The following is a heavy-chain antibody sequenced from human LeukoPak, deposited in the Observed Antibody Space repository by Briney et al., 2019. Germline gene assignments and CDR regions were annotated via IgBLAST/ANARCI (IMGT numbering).Heavy chain of an antibody. CDR3: ARREGGWYLDY. J-gene: IGHJ4*02. CDR1: GYSFANYW. CDR2: IYPGDSDT. Sequence: GESLKISCKGSGYSFANYWIGWVRQMPGKGLEWMGIIYPGDSDTRYSPSFQGQVTISADKSISTAYLQWSSLKASDTAVCYCARREGGWYLDYWGQGTLVTVSS. D-gene: IGHD6-19*01. V-gene: IGHV5-51*01.